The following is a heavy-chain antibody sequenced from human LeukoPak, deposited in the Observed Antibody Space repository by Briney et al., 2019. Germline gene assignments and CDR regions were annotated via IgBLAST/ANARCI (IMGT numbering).Heavy chain of an antibody. CDR3: ARGYSGASSFDP. CDR1: GFTFSSYS. D-gene: IGHD3-10*01. Sequence: TGGSLRLSCAASGFTFSSYSMNWVRQAPGKGLEWVSSISSSSSYIYYADSVKGRFTISRDNAKNSLYLQMNSLRAEDTAVYYCARGYSGASSFDPWGQGTLVTVSS. J-gene: IGHJ5*02. V-gene: IGHV3-21*01. CDR2: ISSSSSYI.